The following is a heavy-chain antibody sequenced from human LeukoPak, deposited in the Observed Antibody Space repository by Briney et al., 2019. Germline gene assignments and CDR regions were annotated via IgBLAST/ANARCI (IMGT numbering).Heavy chain of an antibody. J-gene: IGHJ5*02. Sequence: PSETLSLTCTVSGCSISSSSYYWGWIRQPPGKGLEWIGSIYYCESTYFNPFLKSRLTISVDTSKNQSSLKLSSVTAADTAVYYCARHGYCSSTSCYRELSWFDPWGQGTLVTVSS. V-gene: IGHV4-39*01. D-gene: IGHD2-2*03. CDR3: ARHGYCSSTSCYRELSWFDP. CDR2: IYYCEST. CDR1: GCSISSSSYY.